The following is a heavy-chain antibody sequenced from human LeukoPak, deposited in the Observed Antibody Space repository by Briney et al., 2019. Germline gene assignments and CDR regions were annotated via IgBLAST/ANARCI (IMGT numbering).Heavy chain of an antibody. CDR2: ISGSGGST. CDR3: AKRIYSSSWYYSFDY. J-gene: IGHJ4*02. V-gene: IGHV3-23*01. Sequence: GGSLRLSCAASGFTFSSYWMSWVRQAPGKGLEWVSAISGSGGSTYYADSVKGRFTISRDNSKNTLYLQMNSLRAEDTAVYYCAKRIYSSSWYYSFDYWGQGTLVTVSS. CDR1: GFTFSSYW. D-gene: IGHD6-13*01.